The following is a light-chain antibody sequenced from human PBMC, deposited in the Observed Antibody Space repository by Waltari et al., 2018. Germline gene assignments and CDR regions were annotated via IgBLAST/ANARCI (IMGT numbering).Light chain of an antibody. V-gene: IGLV2-11*01. CDR2: DVT. Sequence: QSALTQPRSVSGSPGQSVAISCTGTSSDVGGYNYVSWYQQHPGKAPKLMIYDVTERPSGVPDRFSGSKSGNTASLTVSGLQAEDEADYYCCSFAAGDAYVFGTGTKVSVL. CDR3: CSFAAGDAYV. CDR1: SSDVGGYNY. J-gene: IGLJ1*01.